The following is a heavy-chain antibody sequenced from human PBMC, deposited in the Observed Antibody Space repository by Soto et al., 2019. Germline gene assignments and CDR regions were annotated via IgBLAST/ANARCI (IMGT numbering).Heavy chain of an antibody. J-gene: IGHJ5*02. V-gene: IGHV4-34*01. CDR3: VTHCSSTSCYYTFDP. CDR2: INHYGST. D-gene: IGHD2-2*01. Sequence: PSETLSLTCAVYGGSFSSYYWSWIRQPPGKGLEWIGQINHYGSTDYNPSLKSRVTISVDTSKNHFSLRLSSVTAADTAMYYCVTHCSSTSCYYTFDPGGQGNMVTVSS. CDR1: GGSFSSYY.